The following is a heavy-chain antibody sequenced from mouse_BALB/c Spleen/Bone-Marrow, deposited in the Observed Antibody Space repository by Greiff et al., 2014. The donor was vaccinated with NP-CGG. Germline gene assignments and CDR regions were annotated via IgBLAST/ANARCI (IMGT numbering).Heavy chain of an antibody. Sequence: QVQLQQSGPGLVAPSQSLSITCTVSGFSLTSYGVHWVRQPPGKGLEWLGVIWADGSTNYNSALMSRLSIRKDNSKSQVFLKMNSPQTDDTAMYYCARITTATGAMDYWGQGTSVTVSS. CDR1: GFSLTSYG. CDR3: ARITTATGAMDY. CDR2: IWADGST. V-gene: IGHV2-9*02. D-gene: IGHD1-2*01. J-gene: IGHJ4*01.